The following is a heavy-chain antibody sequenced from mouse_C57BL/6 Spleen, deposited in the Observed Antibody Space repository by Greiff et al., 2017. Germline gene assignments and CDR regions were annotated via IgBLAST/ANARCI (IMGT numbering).Heavy chain of an antibody. Sequence: EVKVVESGGDLVKPGGSLKLSCAASGFTFSSYGMSWVRQTPDKRLEWVATISSGGSYTYYPDSLKGRFTISRDNAKNTLYLQMSSLKSEDTAMYYCASLYSNSYYFDYWGQGTTLTVSS. D-gene: IGHD2-5*01. CDR3: ASLYSNSYYFDY. V-gene: IGHV5-6*01. CDR2: ISSGGSYT. J-gene: IGHJ2*01. CDR1: GFTFSSYG.